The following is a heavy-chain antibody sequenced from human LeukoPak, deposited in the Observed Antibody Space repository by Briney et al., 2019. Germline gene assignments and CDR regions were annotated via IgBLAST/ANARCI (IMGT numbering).Heavy chain of an antibody. Sequence: PSETLSLTCTVSGGSISSYYWSWIRQPPGKGLEWIGYIYYSGSTNYNPSLKSRVTISVDTSKNQFSLKLSSVTAADTAVYYCARGKQLGKWPRAPSNKVPFDYWGQGTLVTVSS. V-gene: IGHV4-59*12. CDR2: IYYSGST. CDR1: GGSISSYY. D-gene: IGHD6-13*01. J-gene: IGHJ4*02. CDR3: ARGKQLGKWPRAPSNKVPFDY.